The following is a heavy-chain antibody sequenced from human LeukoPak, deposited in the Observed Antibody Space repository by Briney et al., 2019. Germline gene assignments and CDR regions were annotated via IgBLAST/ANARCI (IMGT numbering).Heavy chain of an antibody. CDR1: GYTFTGYY. Sequence: ASVKVSCKASGYTFTGYYMHWVRQAPGQGLEWMGIINPSGGSTSYAQKFQGRVTMTRDMSTSTVYMELSSLRSEDTAVYYCARGALNYDILTGKRAHFDYWGQGTLVTVSS. J-gene: IGHJ4*02. CDR2: INPSGGST. V-gene: IGHV1-46*01. CDR3: ARGALNYDILTGKRAHFDY. D-gene: IGHD3-9*01.